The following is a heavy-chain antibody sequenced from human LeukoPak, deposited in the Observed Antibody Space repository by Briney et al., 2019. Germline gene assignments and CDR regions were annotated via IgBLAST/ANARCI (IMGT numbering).Heavy chain of an antibody. J-gene: IGHJ5*02. D-gene: IGHD3-10*01. V-gene: IGHV4-4*09. CDR2: IYTSGST. Sequence: SETLSLTRTVSGGSISSYYWSWIRQPPGKGLEWIGYIYTSGSTNYNPSLKSRVTISVDTSKNQFSLKLSSVTAADTAVYYCARLPTMVRGLWFDPWGQGTLVTVSS. CDR1: GGSISSYY. CDR3: ARLPTMVRGLWFDP.